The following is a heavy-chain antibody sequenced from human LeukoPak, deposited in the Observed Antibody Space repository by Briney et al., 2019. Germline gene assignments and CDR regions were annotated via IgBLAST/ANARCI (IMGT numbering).Heavy chain of an antibody. D-gene: IGHD3-22*01. J-gene: IGHJ4*02. V-gene: IGHV3-30*18. CDR3: AKGHYYDSTDKYSYADY. Sequence: PGGSLRLSCAASGFTFSSYGMHWVRQAPGKGLEWVAVISYDGSNEYYADSVKGRFTISRDNSKKTLFLQMNSLTAEDTALYYCAKGHYYDSTDKYSYADYWGQGTLVTVSS. CDR1: GFTFSSYG. CDR2: ISYDGSNE.